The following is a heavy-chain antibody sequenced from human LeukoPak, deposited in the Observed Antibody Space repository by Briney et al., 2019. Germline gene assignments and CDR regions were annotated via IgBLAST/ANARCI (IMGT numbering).Heavy chain of an antibody. V-gene: IGHV1-18*01. CDR3: AILPGYYYDSSGPQY. Sequence: ASVKVSCKASGYTFTSYGISWVRLAPGQGLEWMGWISAYNGNTNYAQKLQGRVTMTTDTSTSTAYMELRSLRSDDTAVYYCAILPGYYYDSSGPQYWGQGTLVTVSS. CDR1: GYTFTSYG. J-gene: IGHJ4*02. D-gene: IGHD3-22*01. CDR2: ISAYNGNT.